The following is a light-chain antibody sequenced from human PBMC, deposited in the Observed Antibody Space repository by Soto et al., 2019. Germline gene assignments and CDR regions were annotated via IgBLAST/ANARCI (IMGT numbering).Light chain of an antibody. CDR2: GAS. CDR3: QQYGSSPGFT. J-gene: IGKJ3*01. CDR1: QTVCSSC. V-gene: IGKV3-20*01. Sequence: EIVLTQSPGTLSLSPGERATLSCRASQTVCSSCLAWYQQKPGQAPRLLISGASNRATGIPDRFSGSGSGTDFTLTISRLEREDFAVYYCQQYGSSPGFTFGPGTKVDIK.